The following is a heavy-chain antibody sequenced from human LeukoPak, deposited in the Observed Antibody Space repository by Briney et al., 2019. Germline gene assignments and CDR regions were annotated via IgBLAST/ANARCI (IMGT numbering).Heavy chain of an antibody. V-gene: IGHV4-39*01. CDR3: ARQRSGYDILTGTYYYYYYMDV. CDR1: GGSISSSTYY. D-gene: IGHD3-9*01. Sequence: PSETLSLTCTVSGGSISSSTYYWGWIRQPPGKGLEWIGNIYYSGNTYYNPSLKSRVTISVDTSKNQFSLNLSSVTAADTAVYYCARQRSGYDILTGTYYYYYYMDVWGKGTTVTVSS. CDR2: IYYSGNT. J-gene: IGHJ6*03.